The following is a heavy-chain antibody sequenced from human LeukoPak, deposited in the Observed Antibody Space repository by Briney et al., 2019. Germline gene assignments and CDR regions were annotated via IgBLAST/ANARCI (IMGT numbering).Heavy chain of an antibody. CDR2: IRYDGSNK. CDR1: GFTFISYD. Sequence: PGGSLRLSCAASGFTFISYDMHWVRQAPAKRLEGVAFIRYDGSNKYYADSVKCRFTISRDNSKNTLYLQMNSLRAEDTAVYYCAKDRGYSGYDWEGVFDYWGQGTLVTVSS. D-gene: IGHD5-12*01. CDR3: AKDRGYSGYDWEGVFDY. V-gene: IGHV3-30*02. J-gene: IGHJ4*02.